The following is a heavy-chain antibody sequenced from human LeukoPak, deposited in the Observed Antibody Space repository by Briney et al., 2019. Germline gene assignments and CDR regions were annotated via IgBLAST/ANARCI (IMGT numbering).Heavy chain of an antibody. CDR3: AKRMYGWYQIDY. J-gene: IGHJ4*02. CDR2: ITGPGEGT. D-gene: IGHD6-19*01. CDR1: GFSFSDYA. V-gene: IGHV3-23*01. Sequence: GWSLRLSCAACGFSFSDYAMIWVRQAPGKGLEWVSAITGPGEGTWYADSVQGRFTTSRDNSKNTLYLQMNSLRAEDTAVYFCAKRMYGWYQIDYWGQGTLVTVSS.